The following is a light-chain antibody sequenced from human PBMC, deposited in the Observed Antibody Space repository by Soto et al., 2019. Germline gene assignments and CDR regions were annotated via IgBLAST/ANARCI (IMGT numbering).Light chain of an antibody. J-gene: IGKJ4*01. CDR1: QDITNS. V-gene: IGKV1-33*01. CDR2: SAS. CDR3: QQYAYLPPA. Sequence: DIQMTQSTSSLSASAGDRVTITCQASQDITNSVNGYQQRFEKAPKLLISSASNLENVVPSRFSGSGSGTDFTFTITNLQPEDVATYYCQQYAYLPPALGGGTKVQIK.